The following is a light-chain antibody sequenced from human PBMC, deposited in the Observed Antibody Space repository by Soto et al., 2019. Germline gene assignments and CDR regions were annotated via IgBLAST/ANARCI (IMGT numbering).Light chain of an antibody. CDR2: GAS. CDR1: QSVNSNS. J-gene: IGKJ1*01. Sequence: EIVLTQSPGTLSLSPGERATLSCRASQSVNSNSLAWSQQRPGQAPRLLIYGASSRATGIPDRFSGSGSETDFNITISRLEPEDFAVYYCQQYGSSPRTFGQGTKVEIK. V-gene: IGKV3-20*01. CDR3: QQYGSSPRT.